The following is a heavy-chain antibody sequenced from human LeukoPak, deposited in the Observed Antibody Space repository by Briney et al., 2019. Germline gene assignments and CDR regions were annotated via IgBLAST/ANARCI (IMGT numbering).Heavy chain of an antibody. Sequence: GGSPRLSCAASGFTFSKSAMSWVRLAPGKGLEWVSGISGSGGSTHYADSVKGRFTISRDNSKNTLYLQMNSLRAEDTAVYYCAKLCIVGAAHFDYWGQGTLVTVSS. D-gene: IGHD1-26*01. V-gene: IGHV3-23*01. CDR1: GFTFSKSA. CDR2: ISGSGGST. J-gene: IGHJ4*02. CDR3: AKLCIVGAAHFDY.